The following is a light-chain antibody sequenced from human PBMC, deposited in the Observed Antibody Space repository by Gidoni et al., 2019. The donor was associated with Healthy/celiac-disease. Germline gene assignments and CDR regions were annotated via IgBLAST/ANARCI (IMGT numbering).Light chain of an antibody. Sequence: DIQMTQSPSTLSASVGDRVTITCRASQSISSWLAWYQQKPGKAPKLLIDKASSLESGVPSRFSGSGSGTEFTLTISSLQPDDLATYYCQQYNSYSTFXXXTKVEIK. CDR2: KAS. J-gene: IGKJ1*01. V-gene: IGKV1-5*03. CDR3: QQYNSYST. CDR1: QSISSW.